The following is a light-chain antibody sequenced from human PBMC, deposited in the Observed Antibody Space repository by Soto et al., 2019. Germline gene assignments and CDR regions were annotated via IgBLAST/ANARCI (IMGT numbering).Light chain of an antibody. J-gene: IGLJ2*01. Sequence: QSVLTQPPSASGTPGQRVTISCSGSSSNIGSNYVYWYQQLSGTAPKLLISSDDQRPSGVPDRFSGSKSGTSAALAISGLRSEDEADYYCAAWDDSLSGVVFGGGIKVTVL. CDR3: AAWDDSLSGVV. V-gene: IGLV1-47*02. CDR2: SDD. CDR1: SSNIGSNY.